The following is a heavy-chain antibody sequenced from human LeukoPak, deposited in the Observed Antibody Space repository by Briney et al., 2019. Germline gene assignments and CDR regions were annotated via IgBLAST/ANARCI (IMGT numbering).Heavy chain of an antibody. CDR3: AHRRREHLITTGFDY. Sequence: SGPTLVNPPQTLTLTCSFSGFSLSTSGVGVGWIRQPPGKALEWLALIYWNDDKPYSPSLRSRLTITKDTSKNQVVLTMTNLDPVDTATYYCAHRRREHLITTGFDYWGQGILVTVSS. D-gene: IGHD3-22*01. CDR2: IYWNDDK. J-gene: IGHJ4*02. V-gene: IGHV2-5*01. CDR1: GFSLSTSGVG.